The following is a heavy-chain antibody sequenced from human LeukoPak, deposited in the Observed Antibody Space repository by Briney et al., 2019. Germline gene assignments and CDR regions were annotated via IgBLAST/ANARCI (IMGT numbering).Heavy chain of an antibody. CDR1: DGSISIYY. CDR2: IYSSGNT. Sequence: SETLSLTCTVSDGSISIYYWSWVRQPPGKGLEWTGYIYSSGNTIYNPSLKSRVTISVDTSKNQFSLKLSSVTAADTAVYYCVRDRELTYWGQGTLVTVSS. V-gene: IGHV4-4*08. J-gene: IGHJ4*02. D-gene: IGHD1-26*01. CDR3: VRDRELTY.